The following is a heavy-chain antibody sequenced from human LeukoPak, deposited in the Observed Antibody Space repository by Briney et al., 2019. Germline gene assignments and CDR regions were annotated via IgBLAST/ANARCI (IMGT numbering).Heavy chain of an antibody. D-gene: IGHD5-12*01. V-gene: IGHV4-59*01. CDR1: GGSISSYY. J-gene: IGHJ4*02. CDR3: AIHSGYDGIDC. CDR2: IYYSGST. Sequence: SETLSLTCTVSGGSISSYYLSCIRQPPGKGLEWIGYIYYSGSTNYNPSLKSRVTISVDTSKNQFSLKLSPVTAADTAVYYCAIHSGYDGIDCRSQGTLVTVSS.